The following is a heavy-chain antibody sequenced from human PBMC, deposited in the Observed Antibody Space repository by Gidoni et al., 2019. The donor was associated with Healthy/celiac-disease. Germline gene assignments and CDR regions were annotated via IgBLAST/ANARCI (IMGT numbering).Heavy chain of an antibody. D-gene: IGHD3-22*01. CDR3: TRARITMIVVNSDAFDI. J-gene: IGHJ3*02. CDR1: GLTFGDYA. Sequence: EVQLVESGGGLVKPGRSLRLSCTASGLTFGDYAMSWFRQAPGKGLEWVGFIGSKAYGGTTEYAASVKGRFTISRDDSKSIAYLQMNSLKTEDTAVYYCTRARITMIVVNSDAFDIWGQGTMVTVSS. V-gene: IGHV3-49*05. CDR2: IGSKAYGGTT.